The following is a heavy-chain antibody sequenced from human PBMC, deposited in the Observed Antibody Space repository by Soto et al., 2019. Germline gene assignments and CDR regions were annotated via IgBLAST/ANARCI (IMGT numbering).Heavy chain of an antibody. Sequence: QVQLQQWGAGLLKPSETLSLTCAVYGGSFSGYYWSWIRHPPGKGLEWIGEINHSGSTNYNPSLKSRVTISVDTSKNQFSLKLSSVTAADTAVYYCARAETTTAPNFDYWGQGTLVTVSS. V-gene: IGHV4-34*01. CDR1: GGSFSGYY. CDR3: ARAETTTAPNFDY. J-gene: IGHJ4*02. CDR2: INHSGST. D-gene: IGHD4-17*01.